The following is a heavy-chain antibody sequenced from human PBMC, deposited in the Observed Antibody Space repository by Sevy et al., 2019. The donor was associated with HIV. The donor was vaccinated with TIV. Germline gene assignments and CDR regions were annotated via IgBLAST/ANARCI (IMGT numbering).Heavy chain of an antibody. CDR1: GYSFTAYW. Sequence: GESLKISCKGSGYSFTAYWIVWVRQVPGKGLEWMGTIYPGDSETRYSPSVQGQVTISADKSLTTAYLQWSSLKASDTAVYYCARPTRLKVGIDFGTLDIWGQGTMVTVSS. D-gene: IGHD4-17*01. CDR2: IYPGDSET. V-gene: IGHV5-51*01. J-gene: IGHJ3*02. CDR3: ARPTRLKVGIDFGTLDI.